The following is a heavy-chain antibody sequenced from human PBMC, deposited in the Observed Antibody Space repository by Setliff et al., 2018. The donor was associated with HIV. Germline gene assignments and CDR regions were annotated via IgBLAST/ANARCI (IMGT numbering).Heavy chain of an antibody. Sequence: PSETLSLTCAVSGDSINNSTYYWGWIRQPPGKGLEWIGGLYYSGTSYYDPSLRSRLTISVDTSKNQFSLKLNSVTAADTAMYYCANGENEQWLVVGLFDYWGQGTLVTVSS. CDR1: GDSINNSTYY. D-gene: IGHD6-19*01. CDR3: ANGENEQWLVVGLFDY. J-gene: IGHJ4*02. CDR2: LYYSGTS. V-gene: IGHV4-39*07.